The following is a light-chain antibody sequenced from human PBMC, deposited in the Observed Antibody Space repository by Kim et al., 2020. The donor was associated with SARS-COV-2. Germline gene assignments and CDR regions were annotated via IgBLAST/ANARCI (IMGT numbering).Light chain of an antibody. J-gene: IGLJ1*01. CDR1: NIGNKN. Sequence: APGGAAKIPCAGNNIGNKNVQWYQQKAGQAPVLVISHYSDRPSEIPDRFSGSNSENTATLTISRVEAGDEADYYCQVWDGSTDHYVFGTGTKVTVL. CDR3: QVWDGSTDHYV. V-gene: IGLV3-21*04. CDR2: HYS.